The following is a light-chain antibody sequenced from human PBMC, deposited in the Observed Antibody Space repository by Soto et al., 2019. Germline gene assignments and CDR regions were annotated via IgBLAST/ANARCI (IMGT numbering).Light chain of an antibody. V-gene: IGLV1-40*01. Sequence: QSVLTQPPSVSGAPGQRVTISCTGSSSNIGAGYDVHWYQQVTGTAPKLLIYVNNNRPSGVPDRFSGSKSVTSASLVITGLQAEDEADYYCQSYDSSLSASVFGGGTQLTVL. J-gene: IGLJ3*02. CDR1: SSNIGAGYD. CDR2: VNN. CDR3: QSYDSSLSASV.